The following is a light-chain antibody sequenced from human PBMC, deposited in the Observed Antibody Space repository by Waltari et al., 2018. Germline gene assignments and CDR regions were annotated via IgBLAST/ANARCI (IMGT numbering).Light chain of an antibody. CDR1: QSLVHSDGNTY. CDR2: KVS. J-gene: IGKJ1*01. Sequence: VVMTQSPLSLPVTLGQPASISCRSSQSLVHSDGNTYLNWFHQRPGQSPRRLIYKVSNRDSGVPDRFSGSGSGTDFTLKISRVEAEDVGLYYCMQGTHWPWTFGQGTKVE. CDR3: MQGTHWPWT. V-gene: IGKV2-30*02.